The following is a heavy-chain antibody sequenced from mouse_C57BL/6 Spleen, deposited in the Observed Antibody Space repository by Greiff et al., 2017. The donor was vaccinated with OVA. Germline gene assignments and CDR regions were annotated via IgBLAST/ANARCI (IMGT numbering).Heavy chain of an antibody. CDR2: IDPSDSET. J-gene: IGHJ2*01. CDR1: GYTFTSYW. CDR3: ARGEYSDY. Sequence: QVQLQQPGAELARPGSSVKLSCKASGYTFTSYWMHWVKQRPIQGLEWIGNIDPSDSETHYNQKFKDKATLTVDKSSSTAYMQLSSLTSEETAVYYCARGEYSDYCGEGTTLTLSS. D-gene: IGHD2-10*02. V-gene: IGHV1-52*01.